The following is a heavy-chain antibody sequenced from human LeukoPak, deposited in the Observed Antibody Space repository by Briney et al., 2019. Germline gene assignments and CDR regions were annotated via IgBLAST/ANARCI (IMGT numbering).Heavy chain of an antibody. CDR1: GFTFSSYG. J-gene: IGHJ5*02. Sequence: GGSLRLSCAASGFTFSSYGMSWVRQAPGKGLEWVSAISGSGGSTYYADSVKGRFTISRDNAKNSLYLQMNSLRAEDTAVYYCARAAAAGKRIWFDPWGQGTLVTVSS. CDR3: ARAAAAGKRIWFDP. D-gene: IGHD6-13*01. CDR2: ISGSGGST. V-gene: IGHV3-23*01.